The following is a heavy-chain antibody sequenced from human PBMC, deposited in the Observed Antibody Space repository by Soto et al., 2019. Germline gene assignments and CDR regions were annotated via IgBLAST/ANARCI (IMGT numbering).Heavy chain of an antibody. CDR1: LETFTCCS. D-gene: IGHD3-16*02. J-gene: IGHJ3*02. CDR3: AKTTPYYDYVWGSYREDAFDI. Sequence: ASVTVTRGACLETFTCCSTHSVQQAPGPRLDLKRWINAGNGNTKYSQKFQGRVTITRDTSASTAYMELSSLRSEDTAVYYCAKTTPYYDYVWGSYREDAFDIWGQGTMVTVSS. V-gene: IGHV1-3*01. CDR2: INAGNGNT.